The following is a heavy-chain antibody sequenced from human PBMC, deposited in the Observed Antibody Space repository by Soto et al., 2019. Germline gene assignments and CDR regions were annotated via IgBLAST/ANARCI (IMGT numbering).Heavy chain of an antibody. Sequence: SVKVSCKASGGTFSSYRINWVRQAPGQGLEWVGGIVPIYRTADYAQKFQGRVTITADESARTSYMELRSLKSQDTAVYYCAKVGAAADYYFDYWGQGTLVTVSS. J-gene: IGHJ4*02. V-gene: IGHV1-69*13. D-gene: IGHD6-13*01. CDR3: AKVGAAADYYFDY. CDR1: GGTFSSYR. CDR2: IVPIYRTA.